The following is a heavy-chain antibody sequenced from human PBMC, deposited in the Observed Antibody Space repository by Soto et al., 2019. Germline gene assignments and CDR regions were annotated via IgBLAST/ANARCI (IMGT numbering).Heavy chain of an antibody. Sequence: SVKVSCKASGGTFSSYAISWVRQAPGQGLEWMGGIIPIFGTANYAQKFQGRVTITADKSTSTAYMELSSLRSEDTAVYYCARAFAAARPMSYYFDCCGQGARGSVSS. J-gene: IGHJ4*02. D-gene: IGHD6-6*01. CDR3: ARAFAAARPMSYYFDC. CDR2: IIPIFGTA. CDR1: GGTFSSYA. V-gene: IGHV1-69*06.